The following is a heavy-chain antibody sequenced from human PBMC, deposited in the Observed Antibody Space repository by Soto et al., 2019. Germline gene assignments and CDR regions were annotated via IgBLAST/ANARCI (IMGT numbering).Heavy chain of an antibody. D-gene: IGHD3-3*01. J-gene: IGHJ6*02. Sequence: ASVNVSCKSSGYTFTGYYIHWVRQAPGQGLECMGWINPNSGGTNYAQKFQGWVTMTRDTSISTAYMELSRLRSDDTAVYYCARGMDFWSGYPYYYYYYGMDVWGQGTTVTVSS. CDR1: GYTFTGYY. CDR2: INPNSGGT. V-gene: IGHV1-2*04. CDR3: ARGMDFWSGYPYYYYYYGMDV.